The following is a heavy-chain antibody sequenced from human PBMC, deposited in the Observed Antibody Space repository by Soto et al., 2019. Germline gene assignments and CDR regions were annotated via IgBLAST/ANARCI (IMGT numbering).Heavy chain of an antibody. Sequence: QVRLQESGPGLVKPSQTLSLTCTVSGGSITAGGYYWSWIRQHPGKGLEWIGYIANSGNTYYNPSLKSPVTNSVDTSKNQFSLKLSSVTAADTAVYHCARTKYYYDSSGYEREYYFDYWGQGTLVTVSS. J-gene: IGHJ4*02. CDR1: GGSITAGGYY. CDR2: IANSGNT. CDR3: ARTKYYYDSSGYEREYYFDY. D-gene: IGHD3-22*01. V-gene: IGHV4-31*01.